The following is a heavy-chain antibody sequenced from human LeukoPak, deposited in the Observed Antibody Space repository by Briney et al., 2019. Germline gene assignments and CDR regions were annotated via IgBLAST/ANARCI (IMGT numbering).Heavy chain of an antibody. D-gene: IGHD6-13*01. CDR2: ISYDGSNK. CDR3: AKGEGSSWYGSIPFDY. V-gene: IGHV3-30*18. CDR1: GFTFSSYG. J-gene: IGHJ4*02. Sequence: GRSLRLSCAASGFTFSSYGMHWVRQAPGKGLEWVAVISYDGSNKYYADSVKGRFTISRDNSKNALYLQMNSLRAEDTAVYYCAKGEGSSWYGSIPFDYWGQGTLVTVSS.